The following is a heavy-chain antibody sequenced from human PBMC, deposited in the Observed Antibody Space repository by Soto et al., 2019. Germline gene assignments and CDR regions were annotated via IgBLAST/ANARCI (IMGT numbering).Heavy chain of an antibody. V-gene: IGHV4-59*08. D-gene: IGHD2-15*01. CDR3: ARHTLGYCSGGSCYGNWFDP. CDR1: GGSISSYY. Sequence: SSETLSLTCTVSGGSISSYYWSWIRQPPGKGLEWIGYIYYSGSTNYNPSLKSRVTISVDTSKNQFSLKLSSVTAADTAVYYCARHTLGYCSGGSCYGNWFDPWGQGTLVTVSS. J-gene: IGHJ5*02. CDR2: IYYSGST.